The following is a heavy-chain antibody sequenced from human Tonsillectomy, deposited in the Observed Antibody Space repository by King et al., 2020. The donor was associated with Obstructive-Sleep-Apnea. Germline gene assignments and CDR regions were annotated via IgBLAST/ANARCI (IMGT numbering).Heavy chain of an antibody. CDR2: ITYDGSVK. D-gene: IGHD6-13*01. Sequence: QVQLVESGGGVVQPGRSLRLSCAASGFTFSNYGMHWVRQAPGEGLEWVAIITYDGSVKYYADSLKGRFTISRDNSKSTLYLQMNSLRPEDTAVYYCGGYNWFDPWGQGTLVTVSS. V-gene: IGHV3-30*03. J-gene: IGHJ5*02. CDR1: GFTFSNYG. CDR3: GGYNWFDP.